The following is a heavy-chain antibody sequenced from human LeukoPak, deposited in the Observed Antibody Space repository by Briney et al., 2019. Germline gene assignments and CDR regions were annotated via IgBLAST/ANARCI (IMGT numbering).Heavy chain of an antibody. Sequence: SSETLSLTCTVSGGSISSYYWSWIRQPPGKGLEWIGYIYYSGSTNYNPSLKSRVTISVDTSKNQFSLKLSSVTAADTAVYYCASCPWFGEDVGYWGQGTLVTVSS. CDR2: IYYSGST. J-gene: IGHJ4*02. D-gene: IGHD3-10*01. V-gene: IGHV4-59*12. CDR3: ASCPWFGEDVGY. CDR1: GGSISSYY.